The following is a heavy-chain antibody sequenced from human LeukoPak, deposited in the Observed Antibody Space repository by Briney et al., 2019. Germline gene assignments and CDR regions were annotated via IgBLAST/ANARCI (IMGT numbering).Heavy chain of an antibody. CDR3: AREGNYYDMDV. CDR1: GFTVSSNY. Sequence: PGGSLRLSCAASGFTVSSNYMSWVRQAPGKGLEWVSVIFSGGTTYYADFVKGRFTISRDNSKNTLYLQMNSLRAEDTAVYYCAREGNYYDMDVWGQGTTVTVSS. CDR2: IFSGGTT. V-gene: IGHV3-53*01. J-gene: IGHJ6*02.